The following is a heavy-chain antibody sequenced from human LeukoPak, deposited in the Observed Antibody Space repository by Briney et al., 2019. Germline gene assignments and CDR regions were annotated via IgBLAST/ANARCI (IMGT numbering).Heavy chain of an antibody. CDR1: GFTFSSYG. CDR3: AKDMRYSSSLRGSYYYYYGMDV. Sequence: GGSLRLSCAASGFTFSSYGMHWVRQAPGKGLEWVAVISYDGSNKYYADSVKGRFTISRDNSKNTLYQQMNSLRAEDTAVYYCAKDMRYSSSLRGSYYYYYGMDVWGQGTTVTVSS. J-gene: IGHJ6*02. D-gene: IGHD6-6*01. V-gene: IGHV3-30*18. CDR2: ISYDGSNK.